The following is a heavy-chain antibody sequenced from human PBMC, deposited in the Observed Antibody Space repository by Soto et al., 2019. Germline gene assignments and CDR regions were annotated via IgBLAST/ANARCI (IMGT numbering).Heavy chain of an antibody. CDR3: AKGGAVRNYDFWGGYKSYYYYYGMDV. D-gene: IGHD3-3*01. CDR1: GFTFSSYA. J-gene: IGHJ6*02. V-gene: IGHV3-23*01. CDR2: ISGSGGST. Sequence: EVQLLESGGGLVQPGGSLRLSCAASGFTFSSYAMSWVRQAPGKGLEWVSAISGSGGSTYYADSVKGRFTISRDNSKNTLYLQMNSLRAEDTAVYYCAKGGAVRNYDFWGGYKSYYYYYGMDVWGQGTTVTVSS.